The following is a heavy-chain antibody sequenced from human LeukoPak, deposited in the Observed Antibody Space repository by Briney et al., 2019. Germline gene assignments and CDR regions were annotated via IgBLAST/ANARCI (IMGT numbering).Heavy chain of an antibody. CDR3: ASEAHRGGGFDS. D-gene: IGHD3-16*01. Sequence: PSETLSLTCTASGGSISSDTYFWGWIRQPPGQGLEWIANIYFTGNTYYNPSLKSRATISVDTSKNQFSLTLSSVTAADTAVYYCASEAHRGGGFDSWGQGTQVTVSS. CDR1: GGSISSDTYF. J-gene: IGHJ4*02. CDR2: IYFTGNT. V-gene: IGHV4-39*01.